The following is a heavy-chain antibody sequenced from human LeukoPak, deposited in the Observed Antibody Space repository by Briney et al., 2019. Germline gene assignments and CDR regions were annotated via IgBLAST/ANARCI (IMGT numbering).Heavy chain of an antibody. CDR2: ISSSGSNI. CDR3: ARKWLVIDY. V-gene: IGHV3-48*04. D-gene: IGHD6-19*01. CDR1: GFTFSNYG. J-gene: IGHJ4*02. Sequence: GGSLRLSCAASGFTFSNYGMNWVRQAPGKGLEWVSYISSSGSNIYYADSVKGRFTISRDNAKNSLYLQMNSLRAEDTAVYYCARKWLVIDYWGQGTLVTVSS.